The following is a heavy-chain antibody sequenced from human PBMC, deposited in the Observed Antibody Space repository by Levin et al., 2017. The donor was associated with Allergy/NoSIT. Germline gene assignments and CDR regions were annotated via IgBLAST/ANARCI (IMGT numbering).Heavy chain of an antibody. CDR2: ISSSGSTI. J-gene: IGHJ6*02. Sequence: NPGGSLRLSCAASGFTFSDYYMSWIRQAPGKGLEWVSYISSSGSTIYYADSVKGRFTISRDNAKNSLYLQMNSLRAEDTAVYYCARDLYDSSGYYSYYYYGMDVWGQGTTVTVSS. CDR3: ARDLYDSSGYYSYYYYGMDV. CDR1: GFTFSDYY. V-gene: IGHV3-11*01. D-gene: IGHD3-22*01.